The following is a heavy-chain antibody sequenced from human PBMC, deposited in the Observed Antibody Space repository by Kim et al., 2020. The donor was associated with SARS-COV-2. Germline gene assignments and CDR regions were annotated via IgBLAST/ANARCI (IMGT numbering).Heavy chain of an antibody. Sequence: GESLKISCKGSGYSFTSYWIGWVRQMPGKGLEWMGIIYPGDSDTRYSPSFQGQVTISADKSISTAYLQWSSLKASDTAMYYCARLKNRLYSSSWYRTGVFDYWGQGTLVTVSS. CDR3: ARLKNRLYSSSWYRTGVFDY. CDR1: GYSFTSYW. CDR2: IYPGDSDT. V-gene: IGHV5-51*01. J-gene: IGHJ4*02. D-gene: IGHD6-13*01.